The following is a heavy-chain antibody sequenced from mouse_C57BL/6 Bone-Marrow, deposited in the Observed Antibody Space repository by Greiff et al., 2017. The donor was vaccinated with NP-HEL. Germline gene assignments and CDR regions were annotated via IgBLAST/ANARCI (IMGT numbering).Heavy chain of an antibody. CDR1: GYSFTDYN. CDR3: ASPPNWDVEAWFAY. CDR2: INPNYGTT. V-gene: IGHV1-39*01. J-gene: IGHJ3*01. Sequence: VHVKQSGPELVKPGASVKISCKASGYSFTDYNMNWVKQSNGKSLEWIGVINPNYGTTSYNQKFKGKATLTVDQSSSTAYMQLNSLTSEDSAVYYCASPPNWDVEAWFAYWGQGTLVTVSA. D-gene: IGHD4-1*01.